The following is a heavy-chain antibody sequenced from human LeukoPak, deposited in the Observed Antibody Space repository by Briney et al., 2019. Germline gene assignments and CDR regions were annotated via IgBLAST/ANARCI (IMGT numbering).Heavy chain of an antibody. V-gene: IGHV3-48*01. J-gene: IGHJ4*02. D-gene: IGHD2-15*01. CDR1: GFTFSSYS. CDR2: ISSSSSTI. Sequence: GGSLRLSCAASGFTFSSYSMNWVRQAPGKGLEWVSYISSSSSTIYYADSVKGRFTISRDNSKNTLYLQMSSLRVEDTAVYYCAKVKGWWPPTSADYWGQGTLVTVSS. CDR3: AKVKGWWPPTSADY.